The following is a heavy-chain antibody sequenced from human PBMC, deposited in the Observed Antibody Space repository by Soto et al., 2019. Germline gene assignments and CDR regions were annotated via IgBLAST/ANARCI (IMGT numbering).Heavy chain of an antibody. CDR1: GFTFSSYA. D-gene: IGHD3-22*01. V-gene: IGHV3-30-3*01. Sequence: QVQLVESGGGVVQPGRSLRLSCAASGFTFSSYAMYWVRQAPGKGLEWVAVISYDGSNKYYADSVKGRFTISRDNSKNTLYLQMNSLRAEDTAVYYCARSGDSSGYYYYFDYWGQGTLVTVSS. J-gene: IGHJ4*02. CDR2: ISYDGSNK. CDR3: ARSGDSSGYYYYFDY.